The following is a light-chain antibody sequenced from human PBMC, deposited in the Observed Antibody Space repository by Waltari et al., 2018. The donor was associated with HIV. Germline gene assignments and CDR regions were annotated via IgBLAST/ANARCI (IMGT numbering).Light chain of an antibody. Sequence: IQMSPSPSSLSASVGDRVTITCRAIQNINTYFNWYQQQPGKAPRLLIYAASSLQSGVPSRFSGSGSGTEFTLTVRTLQPEDFATYYCQQTYSTLALTFGGGTKVDMK. V-gene: IGKV1-39*01. J-gene: IGKJ4*01. CDR2: AAS. CDR3: QQTYSTLALT. CDR1: QNINTY.